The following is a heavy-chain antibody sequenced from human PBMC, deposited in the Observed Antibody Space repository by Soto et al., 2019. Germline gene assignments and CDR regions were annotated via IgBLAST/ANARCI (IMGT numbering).Heavy chain of an antibody. CDR1: GCSISSGDYY. V-gene: IGHV4-30-4*01. Sequence: AXETLSLTCTVSGCSISSGDYYWSWIRQPPGKGLEWIGYIYYSGSTYYNPSLKSRVTISVDTSKNQFSLKLSSVTAADTAVYYCARYHGEVNWFDHWGQGTLVTVSS. CDR2: IYYSGST. J-gene: IGHJ5*02. D-gene: IGHD3-10*01. CDR3: ARYHGEVNWFDH.